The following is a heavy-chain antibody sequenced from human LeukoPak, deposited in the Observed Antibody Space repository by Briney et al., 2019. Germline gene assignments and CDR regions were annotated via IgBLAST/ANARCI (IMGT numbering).Heavy chain of an antibody. CDR1: GFTFSSYS. CDR3: ARGSPERLLRFLEWLFFDY. Sequence: PGGSLRLSCAASGFTFSSYSMNWVRQPPGKGLEWIGYIYYNGSTNYNPSLKSRVTISVDTSKNQFSLKLSSVTAADTAVYYCARGSPERLLRFLEWLFFDYWGQGTPVTVSS. J-gene: IGHJ4*02. D-gene: IGHD3-3*01. V-gene: IGHV4-59*01. CDR2: IYYNGST.